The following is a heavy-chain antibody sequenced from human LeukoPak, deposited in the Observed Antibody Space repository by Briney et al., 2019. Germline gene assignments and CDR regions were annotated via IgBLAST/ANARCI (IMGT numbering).Heavy chain of an antibody. J-gene: IGHJ4*02. CDR2: INTNTGNP. V-gene: IGHV7-4-1*02. D-gene: IGHD6-13*01. CDR1: GYTFTSYA. CDR3: ARQIPHSSSWYYFDY. Sequence: ASVKVSCKASGYTFTSYALNWVRQAPGQGLEWMGWINTNTGNPTYAQGFTGRFVFSLDTSASTAYLQISSLKAEDTAVYYCARQIPHSSSWYYFDYWGQGTLVTVSS.